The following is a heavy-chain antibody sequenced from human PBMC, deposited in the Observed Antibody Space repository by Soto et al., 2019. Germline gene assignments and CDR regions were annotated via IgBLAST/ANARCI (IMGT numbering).Heavy chain of an antibody. Sequence: EVQLLESGGGLVQPGGSLRLSCAASGFTISSHAMSWVRQAPGKGLEWVSLISGSGVITYSADSVKGRFTISRDNSKNMLYLQMNSLRVEDTAVYYCAKSNLYCSSSSCYDYWGQGTLVTVSS. CDR3: AKSNLYCSSSSCYDY. CDR1: GFTISSHA. J-gene: IGHJ4*02. D-gene: IGHD2-2*01. CDR2: ISGSGVIT. V-gene: IGHV3-23*01.